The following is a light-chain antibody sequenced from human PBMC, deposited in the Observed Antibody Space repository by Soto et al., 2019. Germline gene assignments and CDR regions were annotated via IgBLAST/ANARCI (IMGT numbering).Light chain of an antibody. V-gene: IGKV1-5*01. CDR3: QQYNSFALT. Sequence: DTQMTQSPSTLSASVGDRVTITCRASQSISSWLAWYQQKPGKAPKLLIYDASSLESGVPSRVSGSGSGTEFTLTISSLQPDDFATYYCQQYNSFALTFGGGTKVEIK. J-gene: IGKJ4*01. CDR2: DAS. CDR1: QSISSW.